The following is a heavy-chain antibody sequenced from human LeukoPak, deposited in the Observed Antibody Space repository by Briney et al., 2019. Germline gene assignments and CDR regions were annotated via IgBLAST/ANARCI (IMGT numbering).Heavy chain of an antibody. J-gene: IGHJ4*02. CDR2: INSVGSST. Sequence: PGGSLRLSCAASGFTFSSFWMHWIRQAPGKVLVWVSRINSVGSSTSYADSVKGRFTISRDNAKNTLYLQMNSLRAEDTAVYYCARERTSGWDAFDFWGQGTLVTVSS. CDR1: GFTFSSFW. CDR3: ARERTSGWDAFDF. D-gene: IGHD6-19*01. V-gene: IGHV3-74*01.